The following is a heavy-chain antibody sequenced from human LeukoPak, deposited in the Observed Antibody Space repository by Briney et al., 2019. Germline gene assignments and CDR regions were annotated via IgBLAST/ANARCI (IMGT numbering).Heavy chain of an antibody. Sequence: SETLSLTCTVSVGSISSYSGSCIRQPPGKGLEWIGYIYYSGSTSSNPSLRSRLTISGDTSKNQFSLRLSSVTAADTAMYYCERDSGGAAGGSGMGYGFDIWGEGTMVTVSS. J-gene: IGHJ3*02. CDR2: IYYSGST. V-gene: IGHV4-59*01. CDR1: VGSISSYS. D-gene: IGHD3-10*01. CDR3: ERDSGGAAGGSGMGYGFDI.